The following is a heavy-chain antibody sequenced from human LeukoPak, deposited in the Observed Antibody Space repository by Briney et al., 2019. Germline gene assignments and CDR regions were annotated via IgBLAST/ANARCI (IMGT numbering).Heavy chain of an antibody. J-gene: IGHJ4*02. CDR3: ARHGSMSWHSFYDY. Sequence: KTSQTLSLTCTVSAYSIDNYYWSWLRQPPGKGLEWIGYVSYSGTPDYNPSLKSRATISLDTSRNQFSLQLSSVTAADTAEYYCARHGSMSWHSFYDYWGQGTLVTISS. CDR2: VSYSGTP. V-gene: IGHV4-59*08. D-gene: IGHD2-15*01. CDR1: AYSIDNYY.